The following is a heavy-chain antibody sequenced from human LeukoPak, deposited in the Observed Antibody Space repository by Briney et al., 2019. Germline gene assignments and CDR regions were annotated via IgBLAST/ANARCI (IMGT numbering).Heavy chain of an antibody. D-gene: IGHD2-8*01. Sequence: GASVKVSCKASGYTFTSYGISWVRQARGQRLEWIGWIVVGSGNTNYAQKFQERVTITRDMSTSTAYMELSSLRSEDTAVYYCAAARPYGSYYYYYGMDVWGQGTTVTVSS. CDR1: GYTFTSYG. J-gene: IGHJ6*02. CDR3: AAARPYGSYYYYYGMDV. CDR2: IVVGSGNT. V-gene: IGHV1-58*02.